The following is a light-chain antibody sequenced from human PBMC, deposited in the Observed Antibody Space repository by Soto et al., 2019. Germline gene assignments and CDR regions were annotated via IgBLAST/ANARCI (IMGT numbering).Light chain of an antibody. Sequence: DVVMTQSPLSLPVTLGQPASISCRSSQSLVYSDGNTYLNWFQQRPGQSPRRLIYKVSNRDSGVPDRFSGSGSGTDFTLKISRMEAEDVGVYYCMQDTHWPPTFGQGTKVEIK. J-gene: IGKJ1*01. CDR1: QSLVYSDGNTY. CDR2: KVS. CDR3: MQDTHWPPT. V-gene: IGKV2-30*01.